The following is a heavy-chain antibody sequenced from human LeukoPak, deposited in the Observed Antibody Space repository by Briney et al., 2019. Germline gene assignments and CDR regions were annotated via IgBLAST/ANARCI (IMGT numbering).Heavy chain of an antibody. Sequence: ASVKVSCKASGGTFSSYAISWVRQAPGQGLEWMGRIIPILGIANYAQKFQGRVTITADKSTSTAYMELTSLRSEDTAMYYCARSFDQLVLGGSYFQHWGQGTLVTVSS. CDR2: IIPILGIA. CDR1: GGTFSSYA. CDR3: ARSFDQLVLGGSYFQH. V-gene: IGHV1-69*04. D-gene: IGHD6-13*01. J-gene: IGHJ1*01.